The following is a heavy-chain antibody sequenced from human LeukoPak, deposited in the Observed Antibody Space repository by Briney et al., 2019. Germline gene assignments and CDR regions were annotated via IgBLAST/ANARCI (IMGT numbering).Heavy chain of an antibody. Sequence: SETLSLTCTVSSGSINTYYWSWIRQSAGQGLEWIGRIYTTGSTNYNPSLKSRVTMSVDTSKSQFFLKLSSVTAADTAVYYCARVSVLTGFFDYWGQGTLVTVSS. CDR1: SGSINTYY. D-gene: IGHD3-9*01. V-gene: IGHV4-4*07. CDR3: ARVSVLTGFFDY. CDR2: IYTTGST. J-gene: IGHJ4*02.